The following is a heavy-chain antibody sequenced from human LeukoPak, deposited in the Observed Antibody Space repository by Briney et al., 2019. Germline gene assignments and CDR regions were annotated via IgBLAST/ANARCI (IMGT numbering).Heavy chain of an antibody. Sequence: GASVKVSCKASGYTFTSYGISWVRQAPGQGLEWMGWISAYNGNTNYAQKLQGRVTMTTDTSTSTAYMELRSLRSDDTGVYYCARMVGYCSSTSCYNNWFDPWGQGTLVTVSS. V-gene: IGHV1-18*01. CDR1: GYTFTSYG. CDR2: ISAYNGNT. J-gene: IGHJ5*02. CDR3: ARMVGYCSSTSCYNNWFDP. D-gene: IGHD2-2*02.